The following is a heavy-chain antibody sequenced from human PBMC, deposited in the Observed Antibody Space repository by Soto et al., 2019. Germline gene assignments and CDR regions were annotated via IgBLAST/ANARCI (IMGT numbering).Heavy chain of an antibody. CDR1: GGSISSYY. Sequence: TLSLTCTVPGGSISSYYWSWIRQPPGKGLEWIGYIYYSGSTNYNPSLKSRVTISVDTSKNQFSLKLSSVTAADTAVYYCARDRTGTTGLDYWGQGTQVTVSS. CDR2: IYYSGST. J-gene: IGHJ4*02. CDR3: ARDRTGTTGLDY. V-gene: IGHV4-59*01. D-gene: IGHD1-1*01.